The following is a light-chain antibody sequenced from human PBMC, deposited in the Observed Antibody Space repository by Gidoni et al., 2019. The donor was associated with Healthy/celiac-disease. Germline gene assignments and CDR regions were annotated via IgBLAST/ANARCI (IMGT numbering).Light chain of an antibody. Sequence: QSALTQPASVSGSPGQSITISCTGSSSDVGGYNYVSWYQQHPGKAPKLMIYEVRNRPSGVSNRFSGSKSGNTASLTISGLQAEDEADYYCSSYTSSSTHNYVFGTGTKVTVL. CDR1: SSDVGGYNY. V-gene: IGLV2-14*01. J-gene: IGLJ1*01. CDR2: EVR. CDR3: SSYTSSSTHNYV.